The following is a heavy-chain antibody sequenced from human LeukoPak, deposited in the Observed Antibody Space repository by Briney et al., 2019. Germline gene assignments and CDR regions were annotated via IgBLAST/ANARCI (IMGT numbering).Heavy chain of an antibody. V-gene: IGHV3-30*18. D-gene: IGHD4-17*01. CDR3: AKGRDDYGDSYFDY. Sequence: PGGSLRLSCAASGFTFSSYGMHWVRQAPGKGLEWVAVISYDGSNKYYADSVKGRFTISRDNSKNTLYLQMNSLRAEDTAVYYCAKGRDDYGDSYFDYWGQGTLVTVSS. J-gene: IGHJ4*02. CDR2: ISYDGSNK. CDR1: GFTFSSYG.